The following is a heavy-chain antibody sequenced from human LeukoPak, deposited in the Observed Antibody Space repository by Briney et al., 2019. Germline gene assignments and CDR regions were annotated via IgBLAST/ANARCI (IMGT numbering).Heavy chain of an antibody. V-gene: IGHV4-38-2*02. D-gene: IGHD6-13*01. J-gene: IGHJ4*02. CDR1: GYSISSGYY. CDR2: IYHSGST. Sequence: SETLSLTCTVSGYSISSGYYWGWIRQPPGKGLEWIGSIYHSGSTYYNPSLKSRVTISVDTSKNQFSLKLSSVTAADTAVYYCARSLPGIAAAGIFDYWGQGTLVTVSS. CDR3: ARSLPGIAAAGIFDY.